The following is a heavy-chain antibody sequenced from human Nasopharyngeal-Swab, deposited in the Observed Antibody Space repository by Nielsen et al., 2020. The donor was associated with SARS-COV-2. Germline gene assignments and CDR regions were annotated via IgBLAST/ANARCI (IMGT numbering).Heavy chain of an antibody. D-gene: IGHD4-17*01. Sequence: WIRQPPGQGLQWVSLINGRGDNTFYSDSVKDRFTISRDDSMNTLYLEMNSLRAEDTAIYYCAKDHSVYGDYIDFWGQGTLVTVSS. CDR3: AKDHSVYGDYIDF. V-gene: IGHV3-23*01. J-gene: IGHJ4*02. CDR2: INGRGDNT.